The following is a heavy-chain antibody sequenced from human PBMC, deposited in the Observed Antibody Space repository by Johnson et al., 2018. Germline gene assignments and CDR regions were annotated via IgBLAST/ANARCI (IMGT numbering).Heavy chain of an antibody. J-gene: IGHJ1*01. CDR2: ISYDGGNK. CDR3: AIGRDSSSWWVAEYFQH. D-gene: IGHD6-13*01. Sequence: QVQLVESGGGVVQPGRSLRLSCAASGFTFSTYAMHWVRQAPGKGLEWVAVISYDGGNKYFADSVKGRFTISRDNSKNTLYLQMNSLRAEDTAVYYCAIGRDSSSWWVAEYFQHWGQGTLVTVSS. V-gene: IGHV3-30*03. CDR1: GFTFSTYA.